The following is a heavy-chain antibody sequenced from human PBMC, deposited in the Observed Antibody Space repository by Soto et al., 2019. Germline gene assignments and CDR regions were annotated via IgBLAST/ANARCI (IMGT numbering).Heavy chain of an antibody. D-gene: IGHD3-3*01. J-gene: IGHJ3*02. V-gene: IGHV1-2*02. CDR1: GYPVTAYY. Sequence: QLHLVQSGAVVKKPGASVTVSCSASGYPVTAYYMHWVRQAPGRGLEWMGGINPATGAAKYTQTCQGRVNMPRDTSTSTVFMELGGLTSEDTAVFYCARGGGVGVAGSAAFDMWGQGTLVTVSS. CDR2: INPATGAA. CDR3: ARGGGVGVAGSAAFDM.